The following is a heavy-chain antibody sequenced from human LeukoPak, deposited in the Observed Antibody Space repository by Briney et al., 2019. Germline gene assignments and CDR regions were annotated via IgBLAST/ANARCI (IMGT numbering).Heavy chain of an antibody. CDR1: GFTFSSYA. J-gene: IGHJ1*01. D-gene: IGHD3-22*01. CDR3: ARDSYYYDSSGYNFQH. V-gene: IGHV3-30*04. CDR2: ISYDGSNK. Sequence: PGGSLRLSCAASGFTFSSYAMHWVRQAPGKGLEWVAVISYDGSNKYYADSVKGRFTISRDNSKNTLYLQMNSLRAEDTAAYYCARDSYYYDSSGYNFQHWGQGTLVTVSS.